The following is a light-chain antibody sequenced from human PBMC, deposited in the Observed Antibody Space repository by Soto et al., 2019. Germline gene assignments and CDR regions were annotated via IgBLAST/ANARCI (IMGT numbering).Light chain of an antibody. CDR2: AAS. CDR1: QGISSW. J-gene: IGKJ3*01. V-gene: IGKV1-12*01. Sequence: DIQMTQSPSSVSASVGDRVTITCRASQGISSWVAWYQQKPGKAPTVLIYAASSLQSGVPSRFSGSESGTEFTLTISSLQPEDFATYFCQQANSLPFTFGPGTKGDIK. CDR3: QQANSLPFT.